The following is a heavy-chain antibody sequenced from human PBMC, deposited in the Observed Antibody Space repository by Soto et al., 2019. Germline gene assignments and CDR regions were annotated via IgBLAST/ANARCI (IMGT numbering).Heavy chain of an antibody. CDR1: GYTFTSYA. Sequence: ASVKVSCKASGYTFTSYAMHWVRQAPGQRLEWMGWINAGNGNTKYSQKFQGRVTITRDTSASTAYMELSSLRSEDTAVYYCARDRSGYYDSDTSIAYWGQGTLVTVSS. V-gene: IGHV1-3*01. CDR3: ARDRSGYYDSDTSIAY. CDR2: INAGNGNT. D-gene: IGHD3-22*01. J-gene: IGHJ4*02.